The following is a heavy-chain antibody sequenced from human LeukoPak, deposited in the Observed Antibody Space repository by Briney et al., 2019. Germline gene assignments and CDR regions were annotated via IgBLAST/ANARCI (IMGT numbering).Heavy chain of an antibody. D-gene: IGHD6-19*01. V-gene: IGHV3-15*01. CDR3: TTDPLRYSSGWYGRRLETSFDY. Sequence: KPGGSLRLSCAASGFIFSSYEMNWVRQAPGKGLEWVGRIKSKTDGGTTDYAAPVKGRFTISRDDSKNTLYLQMNSLKTEDTAVYYCTTDPLRYSSGWYGRRLETSFDYWGQGTLVTVSS. CDR2: IKSKTDGGTT. CDR1: GFIFSSYE. J-gene: IGHJ4*02.